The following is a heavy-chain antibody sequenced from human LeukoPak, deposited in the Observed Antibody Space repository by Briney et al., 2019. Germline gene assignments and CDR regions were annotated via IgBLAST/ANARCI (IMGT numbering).Heavy chain of an antibody. CDR1: GDSISSYY. CDR2: IYYRGST. V-gene: IGHV4-59*01. Sequence: SETLSLTCTVSGDSISSYYWNWIRQPPGKGLEWIGYIYYRGSTNYNPSLKSRVTISVDTSKNQFSLKLSSVTAADTAVYYCAKAYYFDSSGYYGHYYFGSWGQGTLVTVSS. D-gene: IGHD3-22*01. J-gene: IGHJ4*02. CDR3: AKAYYFDSSGYYGHYYFGS.